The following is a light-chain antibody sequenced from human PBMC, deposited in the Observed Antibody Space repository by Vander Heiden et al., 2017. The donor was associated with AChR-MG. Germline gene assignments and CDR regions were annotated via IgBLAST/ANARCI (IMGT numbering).Light chain of an antibody. V-gene: IGKV3-20*01. J-gene: IGKJ5*01. CDR1: QSVSSSY. CDR3: QQDGSSPSIT. CDR2: GAS. Sequence: ELVLTPSPGTLSLSPGERATLSCRASQSVSSSYLAWYQQKPGQAPRLLIYGASSRATGIPDRFSGSGSGTDFTLTISRLEPEDFAVYYCQQDGSSPSITFGQGTRLEIK.